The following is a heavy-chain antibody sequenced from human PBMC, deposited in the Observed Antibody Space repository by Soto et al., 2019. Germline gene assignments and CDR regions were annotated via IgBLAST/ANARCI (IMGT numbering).Heavy chain of an antibody. CDR2: INAGNGNT. CDR3: ARGRYYDFWSGPKSRWFDP. V-gene: IGHV1-3*01. CDR1: GYTFTSYA. Sequence: ASVKVSCKAPGYTFTSYAMHWVRQAPGQRLEWMGWINAGNGNTKYSQKFQGRVTITRDTSASTAYMELSSLRSEDTAVYYCARGRYYDFWSGPKSRWFDPWGQGTLVTVSS. D-gene: IGHD3-3*01. J-gene: IGHJ5*02.